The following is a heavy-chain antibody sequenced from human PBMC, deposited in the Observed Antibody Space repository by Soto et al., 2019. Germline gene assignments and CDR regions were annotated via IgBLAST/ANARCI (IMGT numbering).Heavy chain of an antibody. V-gene: IGHV1-2*02. CDR2: INPNSGGT. CDR1: GGTFSSYA. Sequence: ASVKVSCKASGGTFSSYAISWVRQAPGQGLEWMGWINPNSGGTHYAEQFQGRVTMTWDTSISTVYMELNSLTSDDTAVYYCAREEATAGNDCFDYWGQGNLVTVSS. J-gene: IGHJ4*02. D-gene: IGHD6-13*01. CDR3: AREEATAGNDCFDY.